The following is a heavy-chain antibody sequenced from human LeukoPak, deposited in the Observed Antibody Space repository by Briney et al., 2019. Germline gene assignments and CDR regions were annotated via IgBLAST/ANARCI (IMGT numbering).Heavy chain of an antibody. CDR1: GGTFSSYA. V-gene: IGHV1-69*04. CDR3: ATHDYGDY. Sequence: SVKVSCKASGGTFSSYAISWVRQAPGQGLEWMGRIIPILGIANYAQKFQGRVTITADKSTSTAYMELSNLRSEDTAVSYCATHDYGDYWGQGTLVTVSS. CDR2: IIPILGIA. J-gene: IGHJ4*02.